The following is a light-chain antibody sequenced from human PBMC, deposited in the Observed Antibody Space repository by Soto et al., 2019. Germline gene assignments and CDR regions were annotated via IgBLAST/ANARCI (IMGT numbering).Light chain of an antibody. CDR3: QSYDTSLSGWVV. J-gene: IGLJ2*01. CDR1: SSNIGSNY. V-gene: IGLV1-47*01. Sequence: QLVLTQPPSASGAPGQRVTISCSGSSSNIGSNYVYWYQQLPGTAPKLLIYRNDQRPSGVPDRFSGSKSGTSASLAISGLQADDEADYYCQSYDTSLSGWVVFGGGTKLTVL. CDR2: RND.